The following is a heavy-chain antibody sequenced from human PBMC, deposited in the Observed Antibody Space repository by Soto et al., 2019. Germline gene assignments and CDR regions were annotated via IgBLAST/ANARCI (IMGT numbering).Heavy chain of an antibody. J-gene: IGHJ5*02. CDR3: ATSLWFGTQVEL. V-gene: IGHV4-34*01. Sequence: QVQLQQWGAGLLKPSETLSLSCAVYGGYFNDNYYTWFRQPPGKGLEWIGEISRSGTTKYIPSLKCRSFNSFGTSQAPGPLKVASVDARATAFFYCATSLWFGTQVELWGQGALVTVSS. D-gene: IGHD3-10*01. CDR1: GGYFNDNY. CDR2: ISRSGTT.